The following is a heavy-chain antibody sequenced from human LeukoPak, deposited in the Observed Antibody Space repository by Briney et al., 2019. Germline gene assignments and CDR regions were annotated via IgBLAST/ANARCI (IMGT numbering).Heavy chain of an antibody. Sequence: GGSLRLSCAASGFMFSSYGMLWVRQAPGKGLEWVSFIRYDESRTFYGDSVKGRFIISRDYSKNTVYLHMHSLRTEDTAVYYCARPLVTTVAGTYYFDYWGQGTLVTVSS. J-gene: IGHJ4*02. D-gene: IGHD6-19*01. CDR1: GFMFSSYG. CDR2: IRYDESRT. V-gene: IGHV3-30*02. CDR3: ARPLVTTVAGTYYFDY.